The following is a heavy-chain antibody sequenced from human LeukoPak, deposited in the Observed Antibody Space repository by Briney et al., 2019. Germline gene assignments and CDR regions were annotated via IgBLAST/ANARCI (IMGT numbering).Heavy chain of an antibody. CDR1: GGSISSGGYY. Sequence: SETLSLTCTVSGGSISSGGYYWSWIRQHPGKGLEWIEYIYYSGSTYYNPSLMSRVSISVDTSKNQFSLKLSSVTAADTAVYYCARAPGGDSSGGPESFDYWGQGTVVTVSS. CDR2: IYYSGST. CDR3: ARAPGGDSSGGPESFDY. D-gene: IGHD3-22*01. J-gene: IGHJ4*02. V-gene: IGHV4-31*03.